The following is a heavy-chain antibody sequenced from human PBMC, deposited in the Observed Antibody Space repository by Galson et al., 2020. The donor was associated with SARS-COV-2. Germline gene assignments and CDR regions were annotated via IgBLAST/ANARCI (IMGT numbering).Heavy chain of an antibody. CDR3: ARWRNGMDV. CDR1: GFTFRNYS. CDR2: ISTNGVST. J-gene: IGHJ6*02. V-gene: IGHV3-64*01. Sequence: GGSLRLSCAASGFTFRNYSMHWVRQTPGKGLEYVSGISTNGVSTYYANSVKGRFTISRDNSENTLYLQMGSLRIEDTAVYYCARWRNGMDVWGQGTTVTVSS.